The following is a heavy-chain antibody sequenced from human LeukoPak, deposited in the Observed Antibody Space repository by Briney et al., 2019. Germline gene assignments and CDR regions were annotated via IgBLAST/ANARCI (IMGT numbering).Heavy chain of an antibody. V-gene: IGHV4-59*01. Sequence: ASETLSLTCTVSGGSISSYYWSWIRQPPGKGLEWIGYIYYSGSTNYNPSLKSRVTISVDTSKNQFSLKLSSVTAADTAVYYCARDLCSGGSCYGRFDPWGQGTLVTVSS. CDR1: GGSISSYY. CDR2: IYYSGST. CDR3: ARDLCSGGSCYGRFDP. D-gene: IGHD2-15*01. J-gene: IGHJ5*02.